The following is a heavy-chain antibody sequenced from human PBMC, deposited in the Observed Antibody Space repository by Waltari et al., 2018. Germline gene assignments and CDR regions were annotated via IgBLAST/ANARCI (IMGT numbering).Heavy chain of an antibody. D-gene: IGHD3-10*02. CDR3: ARGSASYVRFWDL. J-gene: IGHJ4*02. CDR1: GFSLSAHW. Sequence: EVHLLESGGGLVQPGGSLRLSCAASGFSLSAHWMTWVRQAPGKGLEWVANINYDGRATYHGDSVNGRFLISRDNAKNSLYLQMNSVTAEDTAIYYCARGSASYVRFWDLWGQGTMVTVSS. CDR2: INYDGRAT. V-gene: IGHV3-7*03.